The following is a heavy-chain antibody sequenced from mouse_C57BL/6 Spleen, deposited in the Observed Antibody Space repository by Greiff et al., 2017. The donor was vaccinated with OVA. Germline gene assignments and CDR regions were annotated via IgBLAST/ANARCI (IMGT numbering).Heavy chain of an antibody. D-gene: IGHD2-3*01. CDR2: IYWDDDK. CDR1: GFSLSTSGMG. J-gene: IGHJ1*03. V-gene: IGHV8-12*01. Sequence: QSSQTLSLTCSFSGFSLSTSGMGVSWIRQPSGKGLEWLAHIYWDDDKRYNPSLKSRLTISKDTSRNQVFLKITSVDTADTATYYCARSDGYYVQGWYFDVWGTGTTVTVSS. CDR3: ARSDGYYVQGWYFDV.